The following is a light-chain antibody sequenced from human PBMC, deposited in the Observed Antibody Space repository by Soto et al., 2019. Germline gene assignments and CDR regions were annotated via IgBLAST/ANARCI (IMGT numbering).Light chain of an antibody. V-gene: IGLV1-40*01. CDR1: SSNIGAGYD. CDR2: NNS. CDR3: QSYDSSHNYV. J-gene: IGLJ1*01. Sequence: QSVLTQPPSVSGAPGQRVTISCTGSSSNIGAGYDVHWYQQLPGTAPKLLIYNNSNRPSGVPDRFSGSKSGTSASLAITGLQAEDEADYYCQSYDSSHNYVFGTGTKVTVL.